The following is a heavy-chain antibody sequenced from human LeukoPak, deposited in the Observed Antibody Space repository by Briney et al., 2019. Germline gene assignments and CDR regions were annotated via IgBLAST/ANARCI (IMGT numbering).Heavy chain of an antibody. J-gene: IGHJ6*04. Sequence: GRSLRLSCAASGFIFEDYGMHWVRQAPGKGLEWVSIISGNGDTTYYTDSVKGRFTISRDNAKNPLYLQMNSLRAEDTAVYYCAELGITMIGGVWGKGTTVTISS. D-gene: IGHD3-10*02. CDR1: GFIFEDYG. CDR2: ISGNGDTT. V-gene: IGHV3-9*01. CDR3: AELGITMIGGV.